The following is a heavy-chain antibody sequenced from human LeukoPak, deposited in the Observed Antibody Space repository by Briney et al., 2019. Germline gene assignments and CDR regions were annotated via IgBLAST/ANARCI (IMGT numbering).Heavy chain of an antibody. CDR1: GFTFSDYY. CDR2: ISRSGSTI. J-gene: IGHJ6*02. Sequence: GGSLRLSCAASGFTFSDYYMSWIRQAPGKGLEWDSYISRSGSTIYYADSVKGRFTTSRDNAKNSLYLQMNSLRAEDTAVYYCARDLQQLVTPWSYYYYGMDVWGQGTTVTVSS. CDR3: ARDLQQLVTPWSYYYYGMDV. V-gene: IGHV3-11*01. D-gene: IGHD6-13*01.